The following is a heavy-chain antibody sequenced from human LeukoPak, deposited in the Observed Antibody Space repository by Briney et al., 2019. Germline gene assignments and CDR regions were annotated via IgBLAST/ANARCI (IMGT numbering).Heavy chain of an antibody. CDR1: GFTLTNYW. CDR2: IKRDGGEK. D-gene: IGHD2-15*01. J-gene: IGHJ4*02. CDR3: AREGAGYCSGGNCYSTWNDAFDY. Sequence: GGSLRLSCAASGFTLTNYWMSWVRQAPGKGLEWVANIKRDGGEKYYVDSVKGRFTISRDNARNSLYLQMNSLRAEDTAVYYCAREGAGYCSGGNCYSTWNDAFDYWGQGTLVTVSS. V-gene: IGHV3-7*01.